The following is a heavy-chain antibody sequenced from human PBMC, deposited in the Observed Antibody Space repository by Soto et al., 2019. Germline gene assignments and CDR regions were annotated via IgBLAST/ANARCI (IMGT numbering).Heavy chain of an antibody. D-gene: IGHD6-13*01. CDR3: ATSYGNAWYTY. J-gene: IGHJ4*02. V-gene: IGHV4-34*01. CDR1: GGSFSGYY. CDR2: INHSGST. Sequence: SETLSLTCAVYGGSFSGYYWSWIRQPPGRGLEWIGEINHSGSTNYNPSLKSRVTISVDTSKNQFSLKLSSVTAADTAVYYCATSYGNAWYTYWGQGTQVTVSS.